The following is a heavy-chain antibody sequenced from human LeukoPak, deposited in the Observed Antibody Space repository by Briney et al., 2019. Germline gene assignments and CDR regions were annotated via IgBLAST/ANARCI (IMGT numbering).Heavy chain of an antibody. CDR3: ASSSTLYCGGDCYPFDY. CDR2: IYYSGGT. D-gene: IGHD2-21*02. Sequence: SQTLSLTCTVSGGSISSGGYYWSWIRQHPGKGLEWIGYIYYSGGTYYNPSLKSRVTISVDTSKNQFSLKLSSVTAADTAVYYCASSSTLYCGGDCYPFDYWGQGTLVTVSS. V-gene: IGHV4-31*03. CDR1: GGSISSGGYY. J-gene: IGHJ4*02.